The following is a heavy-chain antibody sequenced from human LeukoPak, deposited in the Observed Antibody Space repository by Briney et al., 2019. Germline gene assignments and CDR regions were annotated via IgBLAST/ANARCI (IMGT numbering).Heavy chain of an antibody. Sequence: SETLSPTCTVSGGSISSGGYYWSWIRQHPGKGLEWIGYIYYSGSTYYNPSLKSRVTISVDTSKNQFSLKLSSVTAADTAVYYCARDLGDSSGYYPLDSWGQGTLVTVSS. CDR1: GGSISSGGYY. D-gene: IGHD3-22*01. CDR2: IYYSGST. CDR3: ARDLGDSSGYYPLDS. V-gene: IGHV4-31*03. J-gene: IGHJ4*02.